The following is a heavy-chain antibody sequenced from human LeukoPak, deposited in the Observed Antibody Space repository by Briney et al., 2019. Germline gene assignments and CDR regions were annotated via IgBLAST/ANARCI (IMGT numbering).Heavy chain of an antibody. J-gene: IGHJ4*02. Sequence: PSETLSLTCSVSGGSISSSNYYWDWIRQPPGQGLEWIGSIYYSGSTYYNPSLKSRVTISVDTSKNQFSLEMSSVTAADTAVYYCARTSGRGTIDPGTSGYITFWGQGSLVTVSS. V-gene: IGHV4-39*01. CDR2: IYYSGST. D-gene: IGHD3-22*01. CDR1: GGSISSSNYY. CDR3: ARTSGRGTIDPGTSGYITF.